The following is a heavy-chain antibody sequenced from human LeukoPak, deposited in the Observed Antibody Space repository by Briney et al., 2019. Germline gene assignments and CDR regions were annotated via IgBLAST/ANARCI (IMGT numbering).Heavy chain of an antibody. V-gene: IGHV4-4*02. D-gene: IGHD5-12*01. CDR2: SYHSGST. CDR3: ANAGYSDYHGEYFQY. J-gene: IGHJ1*01. Sequence: SGSLSLTCAVSGGSISSSNWWCCSRQPPGRGLEGTGESYHSGSTNYNPSLKSRVTISVDKSKNQFSLQLSSVTAPDTAVYYCANAGYSDYHGEYFQYWGQGTLVTVSS. CDR1: GGSISSSNW.